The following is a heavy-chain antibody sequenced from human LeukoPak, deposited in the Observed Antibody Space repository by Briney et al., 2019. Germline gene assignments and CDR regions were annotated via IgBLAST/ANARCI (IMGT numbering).Heavy chain of an antibody. CDR1: GFTFSVYG. V-gene: IGHV3-30*18. D-gene: IGHD2-15*01. Sequence: GKSLRLSCAASGFTFSVYGIHWVRQAPGKGLEWVAVVSYDGNYRNFADSVKGRFTISRDNSKNTVYLQMNSLRAEDTAVYFCAKDWGGSTYYPFLSYFFDYWGQGTLVTVSS. J-gene: IGHJ4*02. CDR2: VSYDGNYR. CDR3: AKDWGGSTYYPFLSYFFDY.